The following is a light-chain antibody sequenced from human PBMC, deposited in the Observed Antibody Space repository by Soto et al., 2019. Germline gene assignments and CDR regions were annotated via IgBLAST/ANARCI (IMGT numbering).Light chain of an antibody. CDR1: SGHSSYS. CDR3: QTWGSGIRV. CDR2: VNSDGSQ. V-gene: IGLV4-69*01. J-gene: IGLJ3*02. Sequence: QPVLTQSPSASASLGASVKLTCTLSSGHSSYSIAWHQRQSEKGPRYLMKVNSDGSQIKGDGIPDRFSGSSSGAERYLTISSLQSEDEADYYCQTWGSGIRVFGGGTKVTVL.